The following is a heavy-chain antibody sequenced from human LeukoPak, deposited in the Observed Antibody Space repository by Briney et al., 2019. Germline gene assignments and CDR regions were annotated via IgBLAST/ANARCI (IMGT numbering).Heavy chain of an antibody. CDR2: INHSGSM. D-gene: IGHD6-13*01. Sequence: SSETLSLTCAVYGGSFSGYYWSWIRQPPGKGLEWIGEINHSGSMNYNPSLKSRVTISVDTSKNQFSLKLSSVTAADTAVYYCARDRRDSSSWFDYWGQGTLVTVSS. CDR3: ARDRRDSSSWFDY. V-gene: IGHV4-34*09. J-gene: IGHJ4*02. CDR1: GGSFSGYY.